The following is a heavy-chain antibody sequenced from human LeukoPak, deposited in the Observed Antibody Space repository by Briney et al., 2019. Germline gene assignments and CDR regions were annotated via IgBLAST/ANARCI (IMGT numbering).Heavy chain of an antibody. CDR3: ARDLTGITIFGVGFNP. J-gene: IGHJ5*02. CDR2: IYTSGST. V-gene: IGHV4-4*07. Sequence: SETLSLTCTVSGGSISSYYWSWIRQPAGKGLEWIGRIYTSGSTNYNPSLKSRVTMSVDTSKNQFSLKLSSVTAADTAVYYCARDLTGITIFGVGFNPWGQGTLVTVSS. CDR1: GGSISSYY. D-gene: IGHD3-3*01.